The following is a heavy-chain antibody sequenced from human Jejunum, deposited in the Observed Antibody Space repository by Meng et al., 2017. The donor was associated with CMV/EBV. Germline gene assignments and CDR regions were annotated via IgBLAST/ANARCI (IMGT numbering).Heavy chain of an antibody. D-gene: IGHD1-26*01. J-gene: IGHJ5*02. CDR3: ARGQRSYSGSYPEWFDP. Sequence: QLHLQQCGPVLVKPSHTLPLPCTVSGGSISSGDYYWSWIRQPPGKGLEWIGCIYYSGSTYYNPSLKGRVTISVDTSKNQFSLNLSSVTAADTAVYYCARGQRSYSGSYPEWFDPWGQGTLVTVSS. CDR2: IYYSGST. CDR1: GGSISSGDYY. V-gene: IGHV4-30-4*01.